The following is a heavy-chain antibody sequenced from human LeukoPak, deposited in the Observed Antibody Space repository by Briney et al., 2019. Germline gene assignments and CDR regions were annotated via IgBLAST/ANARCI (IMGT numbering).Heavy chain of an antibody. J-gene: IGHJ4*02. Sequence: SETLSLTCTVSGGSISSYYWSWIRQPPGKGLEWIGYIHYGGSTNYNPSLKSRVTISVDTSKNQFSLKLSSVTAADTAVYYCARYASPSWFGEFFDYWGQGTLVTVSS. D-gene: IGHD3-10*01. CDR3: ARYASPSWFGEFFDY. CDR2: IHYGGST. CDR1: GGSISSYY. V-gene: IGHV4-59*01.